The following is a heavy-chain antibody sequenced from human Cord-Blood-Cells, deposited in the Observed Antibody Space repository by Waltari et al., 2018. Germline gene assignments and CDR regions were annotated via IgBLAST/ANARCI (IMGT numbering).Heavy chain of an antibody. J-gene: IGHJ6*02. CDR1: GFTFSSYD. D-gene: IGHD6-13*01. V-gene: IGHV3-13*01. Sequence: EVQLVESGGGLVQPGGSLRLSCAASGFTFSSYDMHWVRQATGKGLEWVSAIGTAGDTYYPGSVKGRFTISRENAKNSLYLQMNSLRAGDTAVYYCARSLAAGNRLGPYYYGMDVWGQGTTVTVSS. CDR2: IGTAGDT. CDR3: ARSLAAGNRLGPYYYGMDV.